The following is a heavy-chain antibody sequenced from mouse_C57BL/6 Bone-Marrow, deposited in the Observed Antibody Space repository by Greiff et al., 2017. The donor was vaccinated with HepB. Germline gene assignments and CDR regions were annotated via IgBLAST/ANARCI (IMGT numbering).Heavy chain of an antibody. V-gene: IGHV1-80*01. CDR1: GYAFSSYW. CDR2: IYPGDGDT. J-gene: IGHJ1*03. D-gene: IGHD1-1*01. Sequence: VQLQQSGAELVKPGASVKISCKASGYAFSSYWMNWVKQRPGKGLEWIGQIYPGDGDTNYNGKFKGKAKLTADKSSSTAYMQLSSLTTEDSAVYFCARGPYYYGSSYWYVDVWGTGTTVTVSS. CDR3: ARGPYYYGSSYWYVDV.